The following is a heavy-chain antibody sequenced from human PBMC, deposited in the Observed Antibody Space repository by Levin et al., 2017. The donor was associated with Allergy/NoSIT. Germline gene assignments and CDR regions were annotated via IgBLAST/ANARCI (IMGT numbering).Heavy chain of an antibody. CDR2: IHYSGTT. Sequence: SQTLSLPCTVSGGSIRGHHWSWLRQPPGKALEWIGNIHYSGTTKYNPSLKSRVTISVDTSKNQFSLKLSSVTAADTAVYYCGRDRSIKNQDGDFWYYGMDGWGQGTTVSVSS. J-gene: IGHJ6*02. V-gene: IGHV4-59*11. CDR3: GRDRSIKNQDGDFWYYGMDG. D-gene: IGHD2-21*01. CDR1: GGSIRGHH.